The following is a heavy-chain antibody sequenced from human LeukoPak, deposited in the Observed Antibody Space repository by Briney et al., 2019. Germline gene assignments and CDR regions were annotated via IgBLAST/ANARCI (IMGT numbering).Heavy chain of an antibody. J-gene: IGHJ4*02. V-gene: IGHV1-2*02. D-gene: IGHD3-10*01. CDR1: GYTFTGYY. Sequence: ASVKVSCKASGYTFTGYYMHWVRQAPGQGLEWMGWINPNSGGTNYAQKFQGRVTMPRDTSISTAYMKLSRVRSDDTAVYYCARDSGERGSGSYLIAYWGQGTLVTVSS. CDR2: INPNSGGT. CDR3: ARDSGERGSGSYLIAY.